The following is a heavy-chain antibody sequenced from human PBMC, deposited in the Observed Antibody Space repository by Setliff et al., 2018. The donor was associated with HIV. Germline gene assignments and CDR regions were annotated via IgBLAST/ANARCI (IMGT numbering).Heavy chain of an antibody. CDR3: ARDRAARLDY. V-gene: IGHV3-30*07. J-gene: IGHJ4*02. CDR2: ISHDGNNK. Sequence: GGSLRLSCAASGFTFSSYSFHWVRQAPGKGLEWVTVISHDGNNKFYADSVKGRFTISRDNSKDTVSLEMDSLRAEDTAVYYCARDRAARLDYWGQGALVTVSS. D-gene: IGHD6-6*01. CDR1: GFTFSSYS.